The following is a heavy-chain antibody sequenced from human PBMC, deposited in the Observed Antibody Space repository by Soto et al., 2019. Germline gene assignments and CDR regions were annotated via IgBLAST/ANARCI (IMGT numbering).Heavy chain of an antibody. J-gene: IGHJ6*03. CDR2: TYYRSKWYN. V-gene: IGHV6-1*01. Sequence: PSQTLSLTCAISGDSVSSNSAAWNWIRQSPSRGLEWLGRTYYRSKWYNDYAVSVKSRIAINPDTSKNQFSLQLNSVTPEDTAVYYCARGSPNIVVVPAATTKVYYYYYMDVWGKGTTVTLSS. D-gene: IGHD2-2*01. CDR1: GDSVSSNSAA. CDR3: ARGSPNIVVVPAATTKVYYYYYMDV.